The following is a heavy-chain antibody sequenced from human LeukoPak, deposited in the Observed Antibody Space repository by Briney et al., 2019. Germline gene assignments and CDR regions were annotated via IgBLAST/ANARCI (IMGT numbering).Heavy chain of an antibody. J-gene: IGHJ4*02. CDR1: GGSFSGYY. CDR3: ARRPLWFGELDYFDY. Sequence: PSETLSLTCAVYGGSFSGYYWSWIRQPPGKGLEWIGEINHSGSTNYNPSLKSRVTISVDTSKNQFSLKLSSVTAADTAVYYCARRPLWFGELDYFDYWGRGTLVTVSS. CDR2: INHSGST. D-gene: IGHD3-10*01. V-gene: IGHV4-34*01.